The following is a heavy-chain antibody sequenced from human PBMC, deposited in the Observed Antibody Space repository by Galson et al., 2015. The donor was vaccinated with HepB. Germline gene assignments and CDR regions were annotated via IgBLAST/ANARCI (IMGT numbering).Heavy chain of an antibody. CDR1: RFTFSNYW. D-gene: IGHD3-3*01. CDR3: AREVRYAYYDVCRGYVTLCYFDY. Sequence: SLRLSCAASRFTFSNYWMSWVRQAPGKGLEWVANIKEDGSEKNYVDSVKGRFTISRDNAKNSLYLEMNSLRAEDTAVYYCAREVRYAYYDVCRGYVTLCYFDYWCQGTLVTGSS. V-gene: IGHV3-7*01. J-gene: IGHJ4*02. CDR2: IKEDGSEK.